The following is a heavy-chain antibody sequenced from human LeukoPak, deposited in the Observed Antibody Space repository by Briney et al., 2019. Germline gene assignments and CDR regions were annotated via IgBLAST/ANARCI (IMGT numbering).Heavy chain of an antibody. J-gene: IGHJ4*02. CDR2: ISGSGGST. CDR1: GFTFSSYA. CDR3: AKQELLWFGESMALFDY. D-gene: IGHD3-10*01. V-gene: IGHV3-23*01. Sequence: QPGGSLRLSCAASGFTFSSYAMSWVRQAPGKGLEWVSAISGSGGSTYYADSVKGRFTISRDSSKNTLYLQMNSLRAEDTAVYYCAKQELLWFGESMALFDYWGQGTLVTVSS.